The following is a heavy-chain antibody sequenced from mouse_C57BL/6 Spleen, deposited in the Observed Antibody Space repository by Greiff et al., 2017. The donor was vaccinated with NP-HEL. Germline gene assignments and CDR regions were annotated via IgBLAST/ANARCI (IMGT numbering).Heavy chain of an antibody. CDR3: ARHTEGYPFAY. V-gene: IGHV5-12*01. D-gene: IGHD2-2*01. CDR1: GFTFSDYY. J-gene: IGHJ3*01. CDR2: ISNGGGST. Sequence: EVKLVESGGGLVQPGGSLKLSCAASGFTFSDYYMYWVRQTPEKRLEWVAYISNGGGSTYYPDTVKGRFTISRDNAKNTLYLQMSRLKSEDTAMYYCARHTEGYPFAYWGQGTLVTVSA.